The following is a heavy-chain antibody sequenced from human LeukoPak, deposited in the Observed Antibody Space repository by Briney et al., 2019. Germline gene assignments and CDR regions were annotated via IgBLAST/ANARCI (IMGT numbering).Heavy chain of an antibody. D-gene: IGHD2-21*02. CDR1: GFTFTTNW. CDR3: ARVSSLVVTVIWGLGGVFDI. V-gene: IGHV3-66*01. CDR2: IYDGGST. J-gene: IGHJ3*02. Sequence: PGGSLRLSCAASGFTFTTNWMTWVRQAPGKGLEWVSGIYDGGSTYYADSAKGRFTISRDNSKNTLYLQMNSLRAEDTAVYYCARVSSLVVTVIWGLGGVFDIWGQGTMVTVSS.